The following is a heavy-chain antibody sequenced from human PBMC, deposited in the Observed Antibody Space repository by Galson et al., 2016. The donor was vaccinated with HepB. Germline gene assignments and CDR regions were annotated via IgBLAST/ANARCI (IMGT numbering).Heavy chain of an antibody. Sequence: SLRLSCAASGFTFSNAWMSWVRQAPGKGLEWVGRIKSKTDGGTRDYAAPVKGRFTISRDDSKNTLYLQMNSLKTEDTAVYYCTTDLSYDILTGDYYPNWFDPWGQGTLVTASS. V-gene: IGHV3-15*01. D-gene: IGHD3-9*01. CDR3: TTDLSYDILTGDYYPNWFDP. CDR1: GFTFSNAW. CDR2: IKSKTDGGTR. J-gene: IGHJ5*02.